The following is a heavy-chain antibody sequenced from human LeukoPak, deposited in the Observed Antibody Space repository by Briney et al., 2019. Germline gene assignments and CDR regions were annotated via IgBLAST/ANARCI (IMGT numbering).Heavy chain of an antibody. J-gene: IGHJ4*02. V-gene: IGHV3-7*01. CDR3: ARGSMHIYHLYTDY. CDR2: IKQDGSER. Sequence: VGALRHSCAAPGYTFRNYWVSSFRQAPGQGRGWGASIKQDGSERYYVASVKGRFSITRDNAKNSLFLQLSSLRVEDKAVYYCARGSMHIYHLYTDYWGQGTLVTVSS. CDR1: GYTFRNYW. D-gene: IGHD3-16*02.